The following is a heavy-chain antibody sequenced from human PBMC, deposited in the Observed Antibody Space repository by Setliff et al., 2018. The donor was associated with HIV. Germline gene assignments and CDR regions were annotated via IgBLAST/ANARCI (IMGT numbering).Heavy chain of an antibody. D-gene: IGHD4-17*01. CDR3: AREIYGGNSRPCDY. Sequence: KASETLSLTCTVSGGSITGYYWNWIRQPPGKGLEWIGHIYYNGNTNYNPSLRSRGTISVDTSKNQFSLKLTSVTAADTAVYYCAREIYGGNSRPCDYWGQGTLVTVSS. CDR2: IYYNGNT. J-gene: IGHJ4*02. CDR1: GGSITGYY. V-gene: IGHV4-59*01.